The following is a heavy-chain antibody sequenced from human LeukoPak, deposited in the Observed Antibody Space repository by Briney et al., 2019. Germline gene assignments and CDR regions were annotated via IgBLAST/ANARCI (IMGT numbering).Heavy chain of an antibody. CDR3: ALTSGSYYYDAFDI. Sequence: PSVKVSCKASGYTFTSYDINWVRQATGQGLEWMGWMNPNSGNTGYAQKFQGRITMTRTTSISTAYMELSSLRSEDTAVYYCALTSGSYYYDAFDIWGQGKMVTVSS. CDR1: GYTFTSYD. V-gene: IGHV1-8*01. J-gene: IGHJ3*02. CDR2: MNPNSGNT. D-gene: IGHD3-10*01.